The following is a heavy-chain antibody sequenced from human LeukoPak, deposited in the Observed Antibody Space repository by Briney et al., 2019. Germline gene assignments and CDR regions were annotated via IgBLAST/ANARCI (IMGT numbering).Heavy chain of an antibody. J-gene: IGHJ4*02. CDR1: GGSFSGYY. CDR3: ARVRYYYDSSGYYYALFDY. D-gene: IGHD3-22*01. V-gene: IGHV4-34*01. CDR2: INHSGST. Sequence: SETLSLTCAVYGGSFSGYYWSWIRQPPGKGLEWIGEINHSGSTNYNPSLKSRVTISVDTSKDQFSLKLSSVTAADTAVYYCARVRYYYDSSGYYYALFDYWGQGTLVTVSS.